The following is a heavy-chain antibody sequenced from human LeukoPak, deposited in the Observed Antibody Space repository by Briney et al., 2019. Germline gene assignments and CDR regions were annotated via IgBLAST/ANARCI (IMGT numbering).Heavy chain of an antibody. CDR3: AKEKAYYDILTGYHNWFDP. Sequence: GGSLRLSCAASGFTFSSYAMSWDRQAPGKGLEWVSAISGSGGSTYYADSVKGRFTISRDNSKNTLYLQMNSLRAEDTAVYYCAKEKAYYDILTGYHNWFDPWGQGTLVTVSS. CDR2: ISGSGGST. D-gene: IGHD3-9*01. J-gene: IGHJ5*02. V-gene: IGHV3-23*01. CDR1: GFTFSSYA.